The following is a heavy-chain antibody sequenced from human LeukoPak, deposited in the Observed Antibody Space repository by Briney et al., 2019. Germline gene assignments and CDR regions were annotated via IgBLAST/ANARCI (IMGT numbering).Heavy chain of an antibody. Sequence: GGSLRLSCAASGFTFSSYSMNWVRQAPGKGLEYVSAISSDGGRTYYANSVKGRFTIPRDNSKNTLYLQMGSLRVEDMAVYYCARDGEGGYSYGYVDYWGQGTLVTVSS. CDR2: ISSDGGRT. CDR1: GFTFSSYS. CDR3: ARDGEGGYSYGYVDY. D-gene: IGHD5-18*01. V-gene: IGHV3-64*01. J-gene: IGHJ4*02.